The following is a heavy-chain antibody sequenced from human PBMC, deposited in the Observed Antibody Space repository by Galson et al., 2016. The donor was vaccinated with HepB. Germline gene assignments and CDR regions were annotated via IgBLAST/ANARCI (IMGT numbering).Heavy chain of an antibody. CDR1: GYSFTNSW. J-gene: IGHJ5*02. CDR2: IYLGDSET. D-gene: IGHD3-10*01. V-gene: IGHV5-51*01. Sequence: QSGAEVKKPGESLRISCQASGYSFTNSWIGWVRQMPGKGLEWMGIIYLGDSETTYSPSFQGQVTFSADKAISTAYLQWTSLKASDTAVYSCARRSNPYRRELGEDWFDPWGQGTRVIVSS. CDR3: ARRSNPYRRELGEDWFDP.